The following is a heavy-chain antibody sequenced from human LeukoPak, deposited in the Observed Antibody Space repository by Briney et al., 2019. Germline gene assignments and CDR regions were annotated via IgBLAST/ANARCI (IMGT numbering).Heavy chain of an antibody. J-gene: IGHJ6*02. CDR3: SRGRSVHWNYVLSYYYGMDV. CDR1: GYTFTSYD. D-gene: IGHD1-7*01. V-gene: IGHV1-8*01. Sequence: ASVKVSCKASGYTFTSYDINWVRQATGQGLEWMGWMNPNSGNTGYAKKFQGRVTMTRNTSISTAYMELSSLRSEDTAVYYCSRGRSVHWNYVLSYYYGMDVWGQGTSVTVSS. CDR2: MNPNSGNT.